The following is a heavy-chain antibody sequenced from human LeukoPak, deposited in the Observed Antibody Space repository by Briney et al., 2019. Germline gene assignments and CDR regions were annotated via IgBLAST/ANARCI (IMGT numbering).Heavy chain of an antibody. CDR2: IYYSGST. D-gene: IGHD3-10*01. CDR3: ARGGYYGSGNDFRFDP. CDR1: GGSISSYY. Sequence: PSETLSLTCTVPGGSISSYYWGWIRQPPGKGLEWIGYIYYSGSTNYNPSLKSRVTISVDTSKNQFSLKPSPVTAADTAVYYCARGGYYGSGNDFRFDPCGQGTLVTVSS. V-gene: IGHV4-59*01. J-gene: IGHJ5*02.